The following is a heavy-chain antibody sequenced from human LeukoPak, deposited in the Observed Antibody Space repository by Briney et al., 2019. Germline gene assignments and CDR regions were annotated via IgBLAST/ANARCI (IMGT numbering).Heavy chain of an antibody. CDR1: GFTFSSYG. D-gene: IGHD6-19*01. CDR2: IWYDGSKK. Sequence: PGGSLRLSCAASGFTFSSYGMHWVRQAPGKGLEWVAVIWYDGSKKYYADSVMGRFTISRDNSKNTLYLQMNSLRAEDTAVYYCAKTPSGVAGSHLDYWGQGTLVTVSS. J-gene: IGHJ4*02. CDR3: AKTPSGVAGSHLDY. V-gene: IGHV3-30*02.